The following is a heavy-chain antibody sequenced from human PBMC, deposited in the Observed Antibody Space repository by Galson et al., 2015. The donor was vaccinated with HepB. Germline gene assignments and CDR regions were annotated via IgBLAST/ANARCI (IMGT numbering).Heavy chain of an antibody. J-gene: IGHJ1*01. CDR1: GFTFSSYS. D-gene: IGHD5-24*01. CDR3: ARDGDEMAIPRDAEYFQH. CDR2: ISSSSSYI. Sequence: LRLSCAASGFTFSSYSMNWVRQAPGKGLEWVSSISSSSSYIYYADSVKGRFTISRDNAKNSLYLQMNSLRAEDTAVYYCARDGDEMAIPRDAEYFQHWGQGTLVTVSS. V-gene: IGHV3-21*01.